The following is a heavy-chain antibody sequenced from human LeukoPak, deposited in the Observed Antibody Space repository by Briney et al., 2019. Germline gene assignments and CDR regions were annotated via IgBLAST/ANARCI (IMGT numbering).Heavy chain of an antibody. CDR1: GFTFSSYW. CDR3: TRDFQGY. CDR2: IKEDGSHK. Sequence: GGSLRLSCAASGFTFSSYWMGWVRQAPGKGLEWVANIKEDGSHKNYVDPVQGRFTISRDNAKNSLYLQMNSLRVEDTAVYYCTRDFQGYWGQGTLVTVSS. J-gene: IGHJ4*02. V-gene: IGHV3-7*01.